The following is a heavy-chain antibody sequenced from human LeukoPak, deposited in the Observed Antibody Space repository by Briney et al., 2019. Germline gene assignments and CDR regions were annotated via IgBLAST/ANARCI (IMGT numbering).Heavy chain of an antibody. J-gene: IGHJ4*02. CDR1: GFTFSNYA. V-gene: IGHV3-23*01. CDR3: ASAVSTIKDGYNPWRTLDY. Sequence: GGSLRLSCAASGFTFSNYAMTWVRQTPGKGLEWVSAISACGGSTYYADSVKGRFTISRDNSKNTLFLQMNSLRAEDTALYYCASAVSTIKDGYNPWRTLDYWGQGTLVTVSS. D-gene: IGHD5-24*01. CDR2: ISACGGST.